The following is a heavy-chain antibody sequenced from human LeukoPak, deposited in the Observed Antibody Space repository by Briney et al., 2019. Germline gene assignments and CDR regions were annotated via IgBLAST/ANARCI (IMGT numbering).Heavy chain of an antibody. D-gene: IGHD6-19*01. J-gene: IGHJ4*02. CDR3: ARGSSGWSYYFDY. CDR2: IYYSGST. V-gene: IGHV4-39*01. Sequence: NTSETLSLTCTVSGGSISSSSYYWGCIRQPPGKGLWWIGSIYYSGSTYYNPSLKSRVTISVDTSKNQFSLKLSSVTAADTAVYYCARGSSGWSYYFDYWGQGTLVTVSS. CDR1: GGSISSSSYY.